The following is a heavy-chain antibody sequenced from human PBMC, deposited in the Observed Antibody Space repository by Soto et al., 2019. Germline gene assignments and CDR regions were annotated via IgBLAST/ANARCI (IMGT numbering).Heavy chain of an antibody. CDR3: ARDLRGIAAAGAHDYYCYGMDV. D-gene: IGHD6-13*01. V-gene: IGHV1-3*01. CDR1: GYTFTSYA. J-gene: IGHJ6*02. CDR2: INAGNGNT. Sequence: ASVKVSCKASGYTFTSYAMHWVRQAPGQRLEWMGWINAGNGNTKYSQKFQGRVTITRDTSASTAYMELSSLRSEDTAVYYCARDLRGIAAAGAHDYYCYGMDVWGQGTTVTVSS.